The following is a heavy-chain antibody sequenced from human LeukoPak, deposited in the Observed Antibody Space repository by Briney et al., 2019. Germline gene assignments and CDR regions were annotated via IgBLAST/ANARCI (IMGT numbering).Heavy chain of an antibody. CDR1: GGSISSGSYY. J-gene: IGHJ4*02. D-gene: IGHD2-15*01. CDR3: ARDEWGYYAFEH. Sequence: PSETLSHTCTVSGGSISSGSYYWSWIRQPAGKGLEWIGRIYTSGSTNYNPSLKSRVTISVDTSKNQFSLKLSSVTAADTAVYYCARDEWGYYAFEHWGQGTLVSVSS. CDR2: IYTSGST. V-gene: IGHV4-61*02.